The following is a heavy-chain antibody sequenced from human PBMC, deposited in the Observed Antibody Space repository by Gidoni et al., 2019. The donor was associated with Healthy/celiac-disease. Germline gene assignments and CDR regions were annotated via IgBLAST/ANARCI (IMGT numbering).Heavy chain of an antibody. Sequence: QVQLQESGPGLVKPSQTLSLTCTVSGGSISSGGYSWSWIRQHPGKGLEWIGYIYYSGSTYYNPSLKSRVTISVDTSKNQFSLKLSSVTAADTAVYYCARSLAGPTIFDYWGQGTLVTVSS. V-gene: IGHV4-31*03. CDR3: ARSLAGPTIFDY. CDR2: IYYSGST. J-gene: IGHJ4*02. CDR1: GGSISSGGYS. D-gene: IGHD6-13*01.